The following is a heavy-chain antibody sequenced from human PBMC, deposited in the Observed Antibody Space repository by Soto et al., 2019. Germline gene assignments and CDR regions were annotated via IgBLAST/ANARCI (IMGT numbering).Heavy chain of an antibody. CDR2: ISNSGNT. V-gene: IGHV3-23*01. J-gene: IGHJ3*02. D-gene: IGHD2-21*01. Sequence: EEQLLESGGDLVQPGGSLRLSCAASGFTFTNYAMSWVRQAPGKGLEWVSTISNSGNTYYADSVKGRFTISRDNSKNTLFLPMNSLRAEDTALYYCAKESGGSLDSSLMVVGDAFDIWGQGTMVTVSS. CDR1: GFTFTNYA. CDR3: AKESGGSLDSSLMVVGDAFDI.